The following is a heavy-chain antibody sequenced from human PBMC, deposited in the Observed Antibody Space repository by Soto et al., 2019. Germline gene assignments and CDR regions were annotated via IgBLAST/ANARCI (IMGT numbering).Heavy chain of an antibody. Sequence: GGSLRLSCAASGFTVSSNYMSWVRQAPGKGLEWVSVIYSGGSTYYADSVKGRFTISRDNSKNTLYLQMNSLRAEDTAVYYCARGSGGLRYLDLNGRDAFDIWGQGTMVTVSS. CDR1: GFTVSSNY. J-gene: IGHJ3*02. CDR3: ARGSGGLRYLDLNGRDAFDI. CDR2: IYSGGST. V-gene: IGHV3-66*01. D-gene: IGHD3-9*01.